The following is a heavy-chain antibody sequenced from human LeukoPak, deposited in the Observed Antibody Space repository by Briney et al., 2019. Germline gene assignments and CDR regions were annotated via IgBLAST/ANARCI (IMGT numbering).Heavy chain of an antibody. V-gene: IGHV1-8*01. CDR1: GYTFISYD. CDR2: MNPNSGNT. CDR3: ARGSMQLWLVNGSYDPERYYYYMDV. J-gene: IGHJ6*03. Sequence: ASVKVSCKASGYTFISYDINWVQQATGQGLEWMGWMNPNSGNTGYAQKFQGRVTMTRNTSISTAYMELSSLRSEDTAVYYCARGSMQLWLVNGSYDPERYYYYMDVWGKGTTVTVSS. D-gene: IGHD5-18*01.